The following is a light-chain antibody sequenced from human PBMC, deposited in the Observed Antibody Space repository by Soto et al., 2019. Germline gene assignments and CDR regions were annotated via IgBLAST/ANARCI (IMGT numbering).Light chain of an antibody. J-gene: IGKJ3*01. CDR2: VTS. CDR1: QGIDTW. V-gene: IGKV1D-12*01. CDR3: QQANSFPFT. Sequence: DIQMTQSPSSVSASVGASVPITCRASQGIDTWLAWFQQKPGEAPKLLVYVTSTLQSGVPSRFSGSRSGTAFTLTISSLQPEDFATYYCQQANSFPFTFGPGTKVDIK.